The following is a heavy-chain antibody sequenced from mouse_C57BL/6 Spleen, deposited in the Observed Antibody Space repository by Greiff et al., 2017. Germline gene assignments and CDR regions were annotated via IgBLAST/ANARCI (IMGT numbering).Heavy chain of an antibody. Sequence: QVQLQQPGAELVRPGSSGKLSCKASGYTFTSYWMDWVKQRPGQGLEWIGNIYPSDSETHYNQKFKDKATLTVDKSSSTAYMQLSSLTSEDSAVYYCARSEGYDGRYFDYWGQGTTLTVSS. CDR2: IYPSDSET. CDR1: GYTFTSYW. D-gene: IGHD2-3*01. J-gene: IGHJ2*01. CDR3: ARSEGYDGRYFDY. V-gene: IGHV1-61*01.